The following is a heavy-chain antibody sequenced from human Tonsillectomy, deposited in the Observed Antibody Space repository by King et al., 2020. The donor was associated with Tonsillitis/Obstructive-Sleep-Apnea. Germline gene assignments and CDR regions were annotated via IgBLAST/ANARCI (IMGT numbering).Heavy chain of an antibody. CDR1: GYTFISYG. CDR2: ISTYNGNT. CDR3: ARDSLGYCTSAGCWYWFDP. V-gene: IGHV1-18*01. D-gene: IGHD2-2*01. Sequence: QLVQSGAEVKKPGASVKVACRASGYTFISYGINWVRQAPGQGLEWMGWISTYNGNTIYAQKFQGRVTMTTDTSTSTAYMELRSLRSDDTAVYYCARDSLGYCTSAGCWYWFDPWGQGTLVTVSS. J-gene: IGHJ5*02.